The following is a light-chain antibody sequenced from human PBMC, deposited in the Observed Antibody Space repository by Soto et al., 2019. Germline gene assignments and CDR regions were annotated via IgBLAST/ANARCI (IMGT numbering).Light chain of an antibody. J-gene: IGLJ1*01. CDR1: SSDVGSYNL. CDR3: CSYAGGITFNV. CDR2: EGS. Sequence: QSDLTQPASVSGSPGQSITISCTGTSSDVGSYNLVSWYQQHPGKAPKLMIYEGSKRPSGVSNRFSASKSGNTASLRLSGLQAEDEADYYCCSYAGGITFNVFVIGTKLTVL. V-gene: IGLV2-23*01.